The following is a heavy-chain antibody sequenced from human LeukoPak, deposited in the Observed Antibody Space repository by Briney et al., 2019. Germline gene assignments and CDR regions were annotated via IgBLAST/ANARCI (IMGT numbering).Heavy chain of an antibody. Sequence: SETLSLTCAVYGGSFSGYYWSWIRQPPGKGLEWIGEINHSGSTNYNPSLKSRVTISVDTSKNQFSLKLSSVTAADTAVYYCARRVRRYYGSGSYYKNDYYYYMDVWGKGTTVTISS. CDR3: ARRVRRYYGSGSYYKNDYYYYMDV. D-gene: IGHD3-10*01. J-gene: IGHJ6*03. CDR1: GGSFSGYY. CDR2: INHSGST. V-gene: IGHV4-34*01.